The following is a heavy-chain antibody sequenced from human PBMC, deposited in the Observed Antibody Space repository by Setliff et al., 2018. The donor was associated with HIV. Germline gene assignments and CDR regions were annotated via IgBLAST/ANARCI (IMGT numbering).Heavy chain of an antibody. V-gene: IGHV4-39*01. D-gene: IGHD3-10*01. Sequence: SETLSLTCTVSGDSITNDDYYWGWIRQPPGKGLEWIAIIHYNGRTYYDPSLKSRVTIFVDTSKTQFYLKLRSVTASDAAVYYCAKSGRTVWSLDYWGQGTLVTVSS. CDR1: GDSITNDDYY. CDR2: IHYNGRT. J-gene: IGHJ4*02. CDR3: AKSGRTVWSLDY.